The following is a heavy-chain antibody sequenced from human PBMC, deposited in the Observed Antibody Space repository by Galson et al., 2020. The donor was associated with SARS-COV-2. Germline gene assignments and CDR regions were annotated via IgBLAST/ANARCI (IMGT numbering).Heavy chain of an antibody. CDR3: TTGSVVTIFGVVTSPYYMDV. CDR2: IGTAGDT. V-gene: IGHV3-13*01. J-gene: IGHJ6*03. CDR1: GFTFSSYD. Sequence: GGSLRLSCAASGFTFSSYDMHWVRQATGKGLEWVSAIGTAGDTYYPGSVKGRFTISRENAKNSLYLQMNSLKTEDTAVYYCTTGSVVTIFGVVTSPYYMDVWGKGTTVTVSS. D-gene: IGHD3-3*01.